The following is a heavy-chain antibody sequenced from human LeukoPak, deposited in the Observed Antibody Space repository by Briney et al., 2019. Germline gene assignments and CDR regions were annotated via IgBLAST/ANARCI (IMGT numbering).Heavy chain of an antibody. CDR3: ARGGYSSDWYYYFDP. Sequence: GESLKISCEASGYSFADFWISWVRQMPGRGLEWMGRIDPEDSYTNYNPSSEGHVTISADKSINTAYLQLRSLKASDTAMYYCARGGYSSDWYYYFDPWGQGTLVTVSS. CDR1: GYSFADFW. D-gene: IGHD6-19*01. V-gene: IGHV5-10-1*01. CDR2: IDPEDSYT. J-gene: IGHJ5*02.